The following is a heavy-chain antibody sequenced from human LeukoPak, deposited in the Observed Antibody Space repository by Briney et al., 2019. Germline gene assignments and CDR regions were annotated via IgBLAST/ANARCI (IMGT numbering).Heavy chain of an antibody. Sequence: ASVKVSCKASGYTFTGYIMHWVRQAPGQGLEWMGWINPNSGDTKYTQKFQGRVTLTRDTSISTAYMELNRLRSDDTAVYYCAKVWGVYDSSGLRAFDIWGQGTMVTVSS. J-gene: IGHJ3*02. D-gene: IGHD3-22*01. CDR3: AKVWGVYDSSGLRAFDI. V-gene: IGHV1-2*02. CDR1: GYTFTGYI. CDR2: INPNSGDT.